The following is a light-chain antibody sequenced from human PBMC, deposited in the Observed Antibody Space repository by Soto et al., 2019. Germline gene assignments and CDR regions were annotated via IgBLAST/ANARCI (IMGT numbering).Light chain of an antibody. CDR1: QSPIHTDGNTY. V-gene: IGKV2-24*01. J-gene: IGKJ1*01. Sequence: DIVMTQTPLSSPVTLGQPASISCRSSQSPIHTDGNTYLSWLQQRPGQPPRLLIYQVSNRFSGVPDRFSGSGAGTDFTLRISRVEAEDVGVYYCMQAIQFPWTFGQGTKVEFK. CDR2: QVS. CDR3: MQAIQFPWT.